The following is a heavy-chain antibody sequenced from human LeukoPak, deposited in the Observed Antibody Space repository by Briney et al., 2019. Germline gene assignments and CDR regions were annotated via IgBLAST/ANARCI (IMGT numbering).Heavy chain of an antibody. Sequence: SETLSLTCTVSGGSIGSYYWSWIRQPAGKGLEWIGRIYTSGSTNYNPSLKSRVTMSVDTSKNQFSLKLSSVTAADTAVYYCARTYGSGSYYYYYYYYMDVWGKGTTVTVSS. V-gene: IGHV4-4*07. CDR3: ARTYGSGSYYYYYYYYMDV. D-gene: IGHD3-10*01. J-gene: IGHJ6*03. CDR1: GGSIGSYY. CDR2: IYTSGST.